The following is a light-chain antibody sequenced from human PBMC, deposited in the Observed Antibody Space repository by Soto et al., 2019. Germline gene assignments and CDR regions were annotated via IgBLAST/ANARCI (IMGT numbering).Light chain of an antibody. V-gene: IGKV3-15*01. CDR2: AAS. J-gene: IGKJ1*01. CDR1: QSVSSD. Sequence: EIVMTQSPATLSVSPGERATLSCRASQSVSSDLAWYLQKPGQAPRLLIYAASTRATGIPGRFSGSGSGTEFTLTISSLQSEDFAIYYCQQYNDWPPWTFGQGTKVDIK. CDR3: QQYNDWPPWT.